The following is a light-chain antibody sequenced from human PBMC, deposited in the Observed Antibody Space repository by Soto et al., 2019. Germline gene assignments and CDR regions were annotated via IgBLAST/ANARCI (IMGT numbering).Light chain of an antibody. CDR3: QQSYIPPWT. V-gene: IGKV1-39*01. J-gene: IGKJ1*01. CDR2: AAS. CDR1: QSISNY. Sequence: DIQMTQSPSSLSTSVGDRVTITCRTSQSISNYLNWYQQKPGKVPKLLIYAASRLQSGVPSRFSASGSGTDFTLTNSSLQPEDFATYYCQQSYIPPWTFGQGTKVEIK.